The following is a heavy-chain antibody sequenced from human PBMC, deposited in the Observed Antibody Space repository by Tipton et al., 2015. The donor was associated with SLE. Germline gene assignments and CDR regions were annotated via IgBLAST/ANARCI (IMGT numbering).Heavy chain of an antibody. CDR2: IYHSGST. D-gene: IGHD3-3*01. J-gene: IGHJ4*02. CDR3: ARDATTITGWDIWSGYFDY. CDR1: GYSISSGYY. Sequence: GLVKPSETLSLTCAVSGYSISSGYYWGWIRQPPGKGLEWIGSIYHSGSTYYNPSLKSRVTISVDTSKNQFSLKLSSVTAADTAVYYCARDATTITGWDIWSGYFDYWGQGTLVTVSS. V-gene: IGHV4-38-2*02.